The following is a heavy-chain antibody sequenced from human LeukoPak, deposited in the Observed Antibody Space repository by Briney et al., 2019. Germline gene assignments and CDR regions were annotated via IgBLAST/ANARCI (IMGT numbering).Heavy chain of an antibody. CDR3: ARGEPMVRGVIGY. J-gene: IGHJ4*02. CDR2: IYYSGST. CDR1: GGSITSDS. D-gene: IGHD3-10*01. V-gene: IGHV4-59*01. Sequence: SETLSLTCTVSGGSITSDSWSWIRQPPGKGLEWIGYIYYSGSTNYNPSLKSRVTISVDTSKNQFSLKLTSVTAADTAVYYCARGEPMVRGVIGYWGQGTLVTVSS.